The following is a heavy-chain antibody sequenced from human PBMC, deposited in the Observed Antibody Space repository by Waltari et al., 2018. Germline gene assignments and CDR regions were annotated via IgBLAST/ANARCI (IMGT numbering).Heavy chain of an antibody. V-gene: IGHV3-23*01. CDR3: ARYVYYFDF. D-gene: IGHD3-16*01. CDR1: GFTFSNNA. CDR2: INYSGGSK. Sequence: EVQVLESGGGLVQPGGSLRLSCAASGFTFSNNAMTWVRQAPGKGLGWVSSINYSGGSKYYADSVKGRFTISRDNSKNTLYLQMNSLRAEDTALYYCARYVYYFDFWGQGTLVTVSS. J-gene: IGHJ4*02.